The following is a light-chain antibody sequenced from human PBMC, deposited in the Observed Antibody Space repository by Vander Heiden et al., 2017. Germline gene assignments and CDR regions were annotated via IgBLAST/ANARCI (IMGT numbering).Light chain of an antibody. CDR1: QSVLHSSNNKNY. Sequence: DIVMTQYPDSLAVSLGERATINCKSSQSVLHSSNNKNYLAWYQQKPGQPPKLLIYWASTRESGVPDRFSGSGSGTDFTLAISSLQAEDVAVYYCQQYYTTPHTFGQGTKLEIK. V-gene: IGKV4-1*01. CDR3: QQYYTTPHT. J-gene: IGKJ2*01. CDR2: WAS.